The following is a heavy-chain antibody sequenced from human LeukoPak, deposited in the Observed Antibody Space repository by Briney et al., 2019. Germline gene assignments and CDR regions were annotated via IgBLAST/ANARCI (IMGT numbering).Heavy chain of an antibody. D-gene: IGHD3-22*01. V-gene: IGHV3-30*04. Sequence: GGSLRLSCAASGFTFSSYAMHWVRQAPGKGLEWVAVISYDGSNKYYADSVKGRFTISRDNSKNTPYLQMNSLRAEDTAVYYCARDLRVGYDSSDGFDYWGQGTLVTVSS. CDR3: ARDLRVGYDSSDGFDY. J-gene: IGHJ4*02. CDR1: GFTFSSYA. CDR2: ISYDGSNK.